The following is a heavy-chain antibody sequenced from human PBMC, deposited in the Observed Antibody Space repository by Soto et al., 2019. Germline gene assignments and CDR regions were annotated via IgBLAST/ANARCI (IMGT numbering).Heavy chain of an antibody. CDR3: ASGYPYYYDSSGPFDY. D-gene: IGHD3-22*01. Sequence: QVQLQQWGAGLLKPSETLSLTCAVYGGSFSGYYWSWIRQPPGKGLEWIGEINHSGSTNYNPSLMSRVTISVVTSKNQFSPKLSSVTAADTAVYYCASGYPYYYDSSGPFDYWCQGTLVTVSS. CDR1: GGSFSGYY. J-gene: IGHJ4*02. CDR2: INHSGST. V-gene: IGHV4-34*01.